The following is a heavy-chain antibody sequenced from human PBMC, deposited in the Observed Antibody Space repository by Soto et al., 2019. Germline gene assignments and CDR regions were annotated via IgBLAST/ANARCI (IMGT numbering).Heavy chain of an antibody. Sequence: EVQLVESGGGLVQPGGSLRLSCGVSGLTVSRNFISWVRQAPGKGLEWVSVVYSGGDTYYADSVKGRFTISRDISKNTVFLQMDGLRDEDTATYYCTGQWDAHFYNAFDVWGQGTTVTVSS. V-gene: IGHV3-53*02. D-gene: IGHD1-26*01. CDR2: VYSGGDT. J-gene: IGHJ3*01. CDR3: TGQWDAHFYNAFDV. CDR1: GLTVSRNF.